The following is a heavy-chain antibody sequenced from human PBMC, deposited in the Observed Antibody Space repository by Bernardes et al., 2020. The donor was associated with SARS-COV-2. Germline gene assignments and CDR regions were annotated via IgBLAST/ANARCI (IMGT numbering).Heavy chain of an antibody. CDR3: ALPPTNYDRYGMVL. Sequence: ASVKVSCKASGYTFTGYYIHWVRQAPGQGLEWMGWINPNSGGTNYAQKFQGRVTMTRDTSISTAYMELSRLRSDDTAVYYCALPPTNYDRYGMVLWGQGTTVTVSS. V-gene: IGHV1-2*02. CDR2: INPNSGGT. CDR1: GYTFTGYY. J-gene: IGHJ6*02. D-gene: IGHD3-22*01.